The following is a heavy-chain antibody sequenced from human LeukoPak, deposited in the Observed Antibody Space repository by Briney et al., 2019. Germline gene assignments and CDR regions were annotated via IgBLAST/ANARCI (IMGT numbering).Heavy chain of an antibody. CDR1: GFTVSDYA. CDR2: ISGSGNSP. Sequence: TGGSLRLSCAASGFTVSDYAANWVRQAPGKGLEWGSAISGSGNSPYYADFVTRRFTISRDNSKNTLYLQMNSLRAEDTAVYYCAKGNFDWSYFHYWGQGTLVTVSS. V-gene: IGHV3-23*01. J-gene: IGHJ4*02. D-gene: IGHD3-9*01. CDR3: AKGNFDWSYFHY.